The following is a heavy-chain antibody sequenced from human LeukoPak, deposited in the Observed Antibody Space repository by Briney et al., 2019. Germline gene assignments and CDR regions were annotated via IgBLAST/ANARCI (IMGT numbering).Heavy chain of an antibody. Sequence: SETLSLTCTVSGGSISSGDYYWSWIRQPPGKGVEGIGYTYYSGSPYYNPSLKSRATISVDTSKNHFSLKLTSVTAADTAVYYCARPYYYDSRIDPWGQGTLVTVSS. V-gene: IGHV4-30-4*01. CDR3: ARPYYYDSRIDP. D-gene: IGHD3-22*01. J-gene: IGHJ5*02. CDR1: GGSISSGDYY. CDR2: TYYSGSP.